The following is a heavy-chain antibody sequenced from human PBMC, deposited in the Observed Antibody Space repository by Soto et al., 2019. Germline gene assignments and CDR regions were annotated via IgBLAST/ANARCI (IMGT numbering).Heavy chain of an antibody. J-gene: IGHJ4*02. D-gene: IGHD3-10*01. V-gene: IGHV3-30-3*01. Sequence: GGSLRLSCAASGFTFSSYAMHWVRQAPGKGLEWVAVISYDGSNKYYADSVKGRFTISRDNSKNTLYLQMNSLRAEDTAVYYCARGLLWFGGVILRDVLGIDYWGQGTLVTVSS. CDR2: ISYDGSNK. CDR1: GFTFSSYA. CDR3: ARGLLWFGGVILRDVLGIDY.